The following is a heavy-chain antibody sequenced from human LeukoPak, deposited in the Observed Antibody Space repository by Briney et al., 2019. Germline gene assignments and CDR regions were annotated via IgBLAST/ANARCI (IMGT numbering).Heavy chain of an antibody. J-gene: IGHJ4*02. CDR3: ARDRGGTGDFDY. CDR2: INADNGDT. D-gene: IGHD1-1*01. CDR1: GYTFTRYA. V-gene: IGHV1-3*01. Sequence: GASVKVSCKASGYTFTRYAIHWVRRAPGQGLEWMGWINADNGDTKYSQKFQGRVTIARDTSASTAYMELSSLRSEDTAVYYCARDRGGTGDFDYWGQGTLVTVSS.